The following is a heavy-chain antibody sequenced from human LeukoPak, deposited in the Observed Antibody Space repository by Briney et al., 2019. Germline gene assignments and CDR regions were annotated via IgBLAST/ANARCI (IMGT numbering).Heavy chain of an antibody. D-gene: IGHD6-13*01. CDR2: VSGSGGNT. V-gene: IGHV3-23*01. J-gene: IGHJ5*02. Sequence: PGGSLRLSCAASGFTFSSYAMAWVRQAPGKGLEWVSAVSGSGGNTYHADSVKGRFTISRDNSKNTLYLQMNSLRAEDTAVYYCAKDRGIAARTLDPWGQGTLVTVSS. CDR1: GFTFSSYA. CDR3: AKDRGIAARTLDP.